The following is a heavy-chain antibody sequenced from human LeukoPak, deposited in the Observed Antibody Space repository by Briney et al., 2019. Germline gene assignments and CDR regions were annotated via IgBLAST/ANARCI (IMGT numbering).Heavy chain of an antibody. CDR2: IRYDGSNK. J-gene: IGHJ4*02. CDR1: GFTFSSYG. Sequence: GGSLRLSCAASGFTFSSYGMHWVRQAPGKGLEWVAFIRYDGSNKYYADSVKGRFTISRDNSKNTLYLQMNSLRAEDTAVYYCAKDLGYSSSDNITLLDYWGQGTLVTVSS. CDR3: AKDLGYSSSDNITLLDY. V-gene: IGHV3-30*02. D-gene: IGHD6-6*01.